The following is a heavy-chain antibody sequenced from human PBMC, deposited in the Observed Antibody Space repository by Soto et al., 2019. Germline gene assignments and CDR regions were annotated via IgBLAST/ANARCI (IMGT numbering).Heavy chain of an antibody. Sequence: GASVKVSCKASGGTFSSYAISWVRQAPGQGLEWMGGIIPIFGTANYAQKFQGRVTITADKSTSTAYMELSSLRSEDTAVYYCARLSYYYDSSGYYLAYWGQGTLVTVSS. J-gene: IGHJ4*02. CDR3: ARLSYYYDSSGYYLAY. CDR2: IIPIFGTA. D-gene: IGHD3-22*01. CDR1: GGTFSSYA. V-gene: IGHV1-69*06.